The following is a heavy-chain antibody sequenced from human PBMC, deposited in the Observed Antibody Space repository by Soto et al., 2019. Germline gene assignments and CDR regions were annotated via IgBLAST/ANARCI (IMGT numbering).Heavy chain of an antibody. CDR3: AYGDHRDLHSFPTRRSSDL. Sequence: AVYDECLSRYLWSWIRLPLEKKLEWIGEINHSGSTNYNPSLKSRVTISVDTSKNQFSLKLTSVTAADTAVFFCAYGDHRDLHSFPTRRSSDL. V-gene: IGHV4-34*01. CDR2: INHSGST. CDR1: DECLSRYL. D-gene: IGHD4-17*01. J-gene: IGHJ2*01.